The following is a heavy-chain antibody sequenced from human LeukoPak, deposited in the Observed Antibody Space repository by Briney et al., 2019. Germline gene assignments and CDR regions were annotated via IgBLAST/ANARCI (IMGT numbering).Heavy chain of an antibody. Sequence: PSETLSLTCTVSGGSISSNGYYWGWIRQPPGKGLEWIGSFYYTGSTFYSPSLKSRVTISVDTSKNQFSLKLSSVTAADTAVYYRARRSGTYHAFDIWGQGTMVTVSS. CDR1: GGSISSNGYY. CDR2: FYYTGST. CDR3: ARRSGTYHAFDI. V-gene: IGHV4-39*01. J-gene: IGHJ3*02. D-gene: IGHD1-26*01.